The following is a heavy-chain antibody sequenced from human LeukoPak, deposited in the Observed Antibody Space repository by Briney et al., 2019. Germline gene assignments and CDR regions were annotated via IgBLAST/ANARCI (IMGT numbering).Heavy chain of an antibody. V-gene: IGHV1-18*01. Sequence: ASVKVSCKASGYTFTSYGISWVRQAPGQGLEWMGWISAYNGNTNYAQKLQGRVTMTTDTSTSTAYMELRSLRSDDTAVYYCAKGTDDSPLGGYFDYWGQGTLATVSS. CDR1: GYTFTSYG. CDR2: ISAYNGNT. J-gene: IGHJ4*02. D-gene: IGHD3-22*01. CDR3: AKGTDDSPLGGYFDY.